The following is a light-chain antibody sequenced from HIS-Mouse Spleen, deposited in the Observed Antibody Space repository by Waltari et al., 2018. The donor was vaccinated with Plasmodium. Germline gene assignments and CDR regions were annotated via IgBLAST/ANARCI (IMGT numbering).Light chain of an antibody. CDR2: DAS. Sequence: DIQMTQSPSSLSASVGDRVTITCQASQDISNYLNWYQQKPGKAPKLLIYDASNVETGVPSRFSGSGSGTDFTFTISSLQPEDIATYYGQQYDNSTPAFTFGPGTKVDIK. CDR3: QQYDNSTPAFT. J-gene: IGKJ3*01. V-gene: IGKV1-33*01. CDR1: QDISNY.